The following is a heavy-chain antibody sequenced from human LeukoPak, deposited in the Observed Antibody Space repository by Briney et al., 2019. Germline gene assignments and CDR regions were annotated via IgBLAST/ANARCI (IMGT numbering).Heavy chain of an antibody. D-gene: IGHD6-13*01. CDR2: INPSGGST. CDR3: ARDPLSIAAAGTQDWFDP. J-gene: IGHJ5*02. V-gene: IGHV1-46*01. Sequence: ASVRVSCKASGYSFSGHYMHWVRQAPGQGLEWMGIINPSGGSTSYAQKFQGRVTMTRDTSTSTVYMELSSLRSEDTAVYYCARDPLSIAAAGTQDWFDPWGQGTLVTVSS. CDR1: GYSFSGHY.